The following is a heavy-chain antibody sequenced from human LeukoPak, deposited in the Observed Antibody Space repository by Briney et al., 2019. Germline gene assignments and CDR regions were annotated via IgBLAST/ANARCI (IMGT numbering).Heavy chain of an antibody. D-gene: IGHD1-1*01. V-gene: IGHV3-30*02. Sequence: GGSLRLSCAVSGFSFRSYGMHWVRQAPGKGLEWVAYIKSDGSNKYQADSVKGRFTISRDNSKNTLYLQMNSLRPEDTAVYYCTKDRTASADDDDYWGQGSLVTVYS. CDR1: GFSFRSYG. CDR3: TKDRTASADDDDY. J-gene: IGHJ4*02. CDR2: IKSDGSNK.